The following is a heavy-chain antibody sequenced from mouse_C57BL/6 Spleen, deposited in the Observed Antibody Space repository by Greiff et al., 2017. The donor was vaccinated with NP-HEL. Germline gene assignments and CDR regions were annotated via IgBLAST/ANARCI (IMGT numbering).Heavy chain of an antibody. V-gene: IGHV14-4*01. D-gene: IGHD2-5*01. CDR2: IDPENGDT. Sequence: EVQLQQSGAELVRPGASVKLSCTASGFNIKDDYMHWVKQRPEQGLEWIGWIDPENGDTEYASKFQGKATITADTSSNTAYLQLSSLTSEDTAVYYCTTSTYYSNPAWFAYGGQGTLVTVSA. J-gene: IGHJ3*01. CDR1: GFNIKDDY. CDR3: TTSTYYSNPAWFAY.